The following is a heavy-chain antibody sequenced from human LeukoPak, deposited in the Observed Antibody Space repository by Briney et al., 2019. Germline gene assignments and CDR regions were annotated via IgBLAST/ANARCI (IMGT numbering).Heavy chain of an antibody. CDR2: ISSSSSYI. V-gene: IGHV3-21*01. Sequence: PGGSLRLSCAASGFTFSSYRMNWVRQAPGKGLEWVSSISSSSSYIYYADSVKGRFTISRDNAKNSLYLQMTSLRAEDTAVYYFFRGGGGGGELLGGGDYWGQGTLVTVSS. J-gene: IGHJ4*02. CDR3: FRGGGGGGELLGGGDY. D-gene: IGHD1-7*01. CDR1: GFTFSSYR.